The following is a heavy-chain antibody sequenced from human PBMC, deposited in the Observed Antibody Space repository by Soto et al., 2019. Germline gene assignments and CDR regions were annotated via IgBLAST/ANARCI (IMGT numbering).Heavy chain of an antibody. CDR3: AHTPTFFGVLQFYFDY. J-gene: IGHJ4*02. Sequence: QITLKESGPMVAKPTQTLTLTCTFSGFSLSTSGVGVGWIRQSPGKGLEWLALIYWDDDKRYSPSLKSRLTITKDTSKNQVVLTLSNLDPVDTGTYYCAHTPTFFGVLQFYFDYWGQGTLVTVSS. V-gene: IGHV2-5*02. CDR1: GFSLSTSGVG. D-gene: IGHD3-3*01. CDR2: IYWDDDK.